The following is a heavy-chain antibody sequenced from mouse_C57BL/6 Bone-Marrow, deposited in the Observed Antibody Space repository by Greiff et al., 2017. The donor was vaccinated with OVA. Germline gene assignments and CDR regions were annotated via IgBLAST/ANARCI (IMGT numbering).Heavy chain of an antibody. Sequence: VQLQQSGAELVKPGASVTMSCKASGYTFTSYWLTWVKQRPGQGLEWIGDIYPGSGSTNYNEKFKSKATLTVDTSSSTAYMQLSSLTSEDSAVYYCARGGRWFAYWGQGTLVTVSA. CDR2: IYPGSGST. CDR3: ARGGRWFAY. CDR1: GYTFTSYW. V-gene: IGHV1-55*01. J-gene: IGHJ3*01.